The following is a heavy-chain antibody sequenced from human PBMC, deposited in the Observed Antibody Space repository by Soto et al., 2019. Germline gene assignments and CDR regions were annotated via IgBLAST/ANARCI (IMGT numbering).Heavy chain of an antibody. J-gene: IGHJ5*02. Sequence: QVQLQESGPGLVKPSETLSLTCTVSGASISGFYWSWIRKSAGKGLEWIVRIYATGTTDYNPSLKSRVMMSVDTSKKQFSLQLRSVTAADTAVYYCVRDGTKTLRDWFDPWGQGISVTVSS. CDR3: VRDGTKTLRDWFDP. CDR1: GASISGFY. V-gene: IGHV4-4*07. CDR2: IYATGTT. D-gene: IGHD1-1*01.